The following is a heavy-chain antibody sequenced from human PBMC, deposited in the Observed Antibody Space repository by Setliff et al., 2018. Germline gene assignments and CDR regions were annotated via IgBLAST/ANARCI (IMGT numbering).Heavy chain of an antibody. CDR2: INPNNGDR. J-gene: IGHJ4*02. V-gene: IGHV1-2*02. D-gene: IGHD5-18*01. Sequence: GASVKVSCKASGYTFTGYYMHWVRQAPGQGLEWMGWINPNNGDRKSAQKFQGRLTMTRDTSISTAYMELSSLRSDDTAVYYCARQPVDTVMVTFDYWGQGTLVTVS. CDR1: GYTFTGYY. CDR3: ARQPVDTVMVTFDY.